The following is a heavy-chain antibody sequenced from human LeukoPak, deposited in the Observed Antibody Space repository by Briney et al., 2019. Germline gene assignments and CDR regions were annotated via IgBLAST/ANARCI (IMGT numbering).Heavy chain of an antibody. D-gene: IGHD3-22*01. Sequence: PSETLSLTCGVYGWSFNDYYWNWIRQPPGKGLEWIGEINHSGSTNYNPSLKSRVTISVDTSKNQFSLKLSSVTAADTAVYYCARGLSYYEVSWGQGTLVTVSS. V-gene: IGHV4-34*01. CDR2: INHSGST. J-gene: IGHJ5*02. CDR1: GWSFNDYY. CDR3: ARGLSYYEVS.